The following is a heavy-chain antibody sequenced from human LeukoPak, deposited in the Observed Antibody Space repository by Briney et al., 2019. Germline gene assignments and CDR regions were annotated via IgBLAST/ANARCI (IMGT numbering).Heavy chain of an antibody. Sequence: GASVTVSCKASGYTFTSYDINWVRQATGQGLEWMGWMNPNSGNTGYAQKFQGRVTMTRNTSISTAYMELSSLRSEDTAVYYCARRTKQWLITYYYYYGMDVWGQGTTVTVSS. CDR3: ARRTKQWLITYYYYYGMDV. D-gene: IGHD6-19*01. V-gene: IGHV1-8*01. J-gene: IGHJ6*02. CDR2: MNPNSGNT. CDR1: GYTFTSYD.